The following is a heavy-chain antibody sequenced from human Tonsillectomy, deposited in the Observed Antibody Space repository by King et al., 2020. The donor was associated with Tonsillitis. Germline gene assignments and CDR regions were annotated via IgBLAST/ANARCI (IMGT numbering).Heavy chain of an antibody. V-gene: IGHV2-70*11. CDR2: IYWDDDK. CDR3: ARVVSGDSSDAFDI. D-gene: IGHD3-22*01. CDR1: GFSLSTSGMC. Sequence: TLKESGPALVKPTQTLTLTCTFSGFSLSTSGMCVSWIRQSPGKALEWLARIYWDDDKYYSTSLKTRLTFPKDTPRNQVVLTITNMDPVETATYYCARVVSGDSSDAFDIWGQGTMVTVSS. J-gene: IGHJ3*02.